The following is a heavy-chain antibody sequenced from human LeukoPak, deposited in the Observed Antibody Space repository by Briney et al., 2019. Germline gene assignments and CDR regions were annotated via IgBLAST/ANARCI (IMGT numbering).Heavy chain of an antibody. V-gene: IGHV4-4*02. D-gene: IGHD2-2*01. CDR3: ARIQVVVVPAAIHYMDV. CDR2: IHHSGTT. J-gene: IGHJ6*03. Sequence: PSGTLSLTCAVSGGSISSNWWSWVRQPPGKGLEWIGEIHHSGTTNSNPSLKSRLTISVDKSKNQLSLNLSSVTAADTAVYYCARIQVVVVPAAIHYMDVWGKGTTVTVSS. CDR1: GGSISSNW.